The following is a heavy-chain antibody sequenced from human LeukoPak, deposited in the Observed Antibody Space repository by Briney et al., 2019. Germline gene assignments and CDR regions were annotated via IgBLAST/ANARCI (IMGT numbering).Heavy chain of an antibody. D-gene: IGHD5-24*01. V-gene: IGHV3-74*01. CDR1: GFSFSSYW. J-gene: IGHJ4*02. CDR3: TRDRGDGYIYFDY. Sequence: GGSLRLSCAASGFSFSSYWMHWVRQAPGKGLVWVSRINSDRSSTNYADSVKGRFTISRDNAKNTQYLQMNSLRAEDTAVYYCTRDRGDGYIYFDYWGQGTLVTVSS. CDR2: INSDRSST.